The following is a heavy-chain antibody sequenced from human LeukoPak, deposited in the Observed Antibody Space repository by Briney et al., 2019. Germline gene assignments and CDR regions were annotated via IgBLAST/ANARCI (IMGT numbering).Heavy chain of an antibody. CDR3: LGYYYGSGSYYSGVDY. CDR2: IYSGGST. D-gene: IGHD3-10*01. CDR1: GFTVSSNY. V-gene: IGHV3-66*01. Sequence: GGSLRLSCAASGFTVSSNYMSWVRQAPGKGLEWVSVIYSGGSTYYADSVKGRFTISRDNSKNTLYLQMSSLRAEDTAVYYCLGYYYGSGSYYSGVDYWGQGTLATVSS. J-gene: IGHJ4*02.